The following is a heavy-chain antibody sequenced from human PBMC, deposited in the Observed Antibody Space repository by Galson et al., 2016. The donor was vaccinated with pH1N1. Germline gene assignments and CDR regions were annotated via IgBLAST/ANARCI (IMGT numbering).Heavy chain of an antibody. V-gene: IGHV3-23*01. CDR3: AKDLPTSWDFDS. J-gene: IGHJ5*01. CDR1: GFTFTNYG. D-gene: IGHD1-26*01. CDR2: INGAGIQR. Sequence: SLRLSCAASGFTFTNYGMTWVRQAPGKGLEWVSNINGAGIQRYYSDSVRGRFTISRDNSRNMLFLQMNNLSAEDTAVYYCAKDLPTSWDFDSRGRGTLVTVSS.